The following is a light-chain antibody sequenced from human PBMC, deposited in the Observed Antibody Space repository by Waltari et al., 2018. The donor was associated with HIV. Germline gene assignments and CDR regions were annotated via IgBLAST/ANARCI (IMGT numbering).Light chain of an antibody. Sequence: QSALTQPASVSGSHGQSITIPCTGTSSDVGGYNYLSWYQQHPGKAPKLMIYDVSNRPSGVSNRFSGSKSGNTASLTISGLQAEDEADYYCSSYTSSSPYAFGTGTKVTVL. CDR2: DVS. CDR1: SSDVGGYNY. CDR3: SSYTSSSPYA. V-gene: IGLV2-14*03. J-gene: IGLJ1*01.